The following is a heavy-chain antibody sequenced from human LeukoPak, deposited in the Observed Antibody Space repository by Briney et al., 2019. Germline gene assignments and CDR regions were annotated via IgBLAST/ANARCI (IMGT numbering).Heavy chain of an antibody. J-gene: IGHJ4*02. V-gene: IGHV3-74*01. CDR2: INTDGSST. D-gene: IGHD2-15*01. CDR3: ASRDQSCSGDTCYPIDY. Sequence: PGGSLRLSCAASGFTFSSYWVHWVRQAPGKGLVWVSRINTDGSSTSYADSVKGRFTISRDNAKNTLYLQMNSLRAEDTAVYYCASRDQSCSGDTCYPIDYWGQGTLVTVSS. CDR1: GFTFSSYW.